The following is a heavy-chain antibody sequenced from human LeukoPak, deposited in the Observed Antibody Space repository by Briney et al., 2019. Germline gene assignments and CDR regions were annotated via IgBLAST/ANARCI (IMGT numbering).Heavy chain of an antibody. Sequence: ASVKVSCKASGGTFSSYAISWVRQAPGQGLEWMGRIIPILGIANYAQKFQGRVTITADKSTSTAYTELSSLRSEDTAVYYCANEQPGYSSGWYFWGQGTLVTVSS. J-gene: IGHJ4*02. V-gene: IGHV1-69*04. CDR2: IIPILGIA. CDR3: ANEQPGYSSGWYF. D-gene: IGHD6-19*01. CDR1: GGTFSSYA.